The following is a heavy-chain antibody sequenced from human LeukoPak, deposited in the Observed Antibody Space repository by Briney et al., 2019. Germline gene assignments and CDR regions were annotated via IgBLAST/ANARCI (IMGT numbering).Heavy chain of an antibody. CDR2: ISYDGSNK. V-gene: IGHV3-30-3*01. Sequence: SLRLSCAASGFTFSSYAMHWVRQAPGKGLEWVAVISYDGSNKYYADSVKGRFTISRDNSKNTLYLQMNSLRAEDTAVYYCARESSLLDRYNWNYEVIDYWGQGTLVTVSS. CDR3: ARESSLLDRYNWNYEVIDY. CDR1: GFTFSSYA. D-gene: IGHD1-7*01. J-gene: IGHJ4*02.